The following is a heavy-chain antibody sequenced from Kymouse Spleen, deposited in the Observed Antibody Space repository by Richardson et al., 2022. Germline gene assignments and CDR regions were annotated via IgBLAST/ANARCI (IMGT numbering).Heavy chain of an antibody. CDR2: INHSGST. D-gene: IGHD4-17*01. V-gene: IGHV4-34*01. CDR3: AVTTVNNWFDP. CDR1: GGSFSGYY. Sequence: QVQLQQWGAGLLKPSETLSLTCAVYGGSFSGYYWSWIRQPPGKGLEWIGEINHSGSTNYNPSLKSRVTISVDTSKNQFSLKLSSVTAADTAVYYCAVTTVNNWFDPWGQGTLVTVSS. J-gene: IGHJ5*02.